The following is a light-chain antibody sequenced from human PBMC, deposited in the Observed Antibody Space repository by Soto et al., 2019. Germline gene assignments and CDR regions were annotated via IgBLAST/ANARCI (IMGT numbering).Light chain of an antibody. Sequence: QSVLTQPPSASGTPGQRVTISCSGSNSNIGSSFVYWYQQLPGTAPKLLIYRNNQRPSGVPDRFSGSKSGTSASLAISGLRSEDEADYYCAAWDDSLSAHVVFGGGTKVTVL. CDR2: RNN. CDR3: AAWDDSLSAHVV. CDR1: NSNIGSSF. V-gene: IGLV1-47*01. J-gene: IGLJ2*01.